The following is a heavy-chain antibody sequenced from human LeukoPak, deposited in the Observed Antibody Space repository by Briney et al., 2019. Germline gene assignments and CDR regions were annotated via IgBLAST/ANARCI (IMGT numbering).Heavy chain of an antibody. CDR1: GYNFNTYG. CDR2: ISSSTGNT. Sequence: ASVKVSCKASGYNFNTYGISWVRQAPGQGLEWMGWISSSTGNTKYAQKLQGGVTMTTDTSTSTAYLELRNLRSDDTAVYYCARLPLGYCSSTSCLDWGQGTLVTVSS. J-gene: IGHJ4*02. CDR3: ARLPLGYCSSTSCLD. D-gene: IGHD2-2*01. V-gene: IGHV1-18*01.